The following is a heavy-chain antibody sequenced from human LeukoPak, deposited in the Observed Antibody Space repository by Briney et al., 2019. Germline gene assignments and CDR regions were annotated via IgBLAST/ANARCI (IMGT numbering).Heavy chain of an antibody. CDR3: ARTDDYGDYDYYGMDV. CDR1: GYTFTGYY. V-gene: IGHV1-2*02. J-gene: IGHJ6*02. CDR2: INPNSGGT. Sequence: ASVKVSCKASGYTFTGYYMHWVRQAPGQGLEWMGWINPNSGGTNYAQKFQGRVTMTRDTSISTAYMELSRLRFDDTAVYYCARTDDYGDYDYYGMDVWGQGTLVTVSS. D-gene: IGHD4-17*01.